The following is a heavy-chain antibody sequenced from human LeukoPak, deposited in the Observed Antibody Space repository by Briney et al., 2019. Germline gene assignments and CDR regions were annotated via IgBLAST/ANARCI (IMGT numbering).Heavy chain of an antibody. CDR1: GFTFGDYA. CDR3: AKDPGIAVADHFNWFDP. D-gene: IGHD6-19*01. CDR2: IRSKAYGGTT. J-gene: IGHJ5*02. Sequence: GGSLRLSCTASGFTFGDYAMSWVRQAPGKGLEWVGFIRSKAYGGTTEYAASVKGRFTISRDDSKSIAYLQMNSLRAEDTAVYYCAKDPGIAVADHFNWFDPWGQGTLVTVSS. V-gene: IGHV3-49*04.